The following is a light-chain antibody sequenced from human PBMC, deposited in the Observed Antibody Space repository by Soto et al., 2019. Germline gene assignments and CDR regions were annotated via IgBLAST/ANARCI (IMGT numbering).Light chain of an antibody. J-gene: IGLJ1*01. CDR2: DVT. V-gene: IGLV2-11*01. CDR1: GSDVGDSSH. Sequence: QSALTQPRSVSGSPGQSVTISCTATGSDVGDSSHVSWYQLHPGKAPKPMIYDVTKRPSGVPDRFSGSKSGNTASLTISGLQAEDEADFYCCSYAGAYSYVFGTGTKLTVL. CDR3: CSYAGAYSYV.